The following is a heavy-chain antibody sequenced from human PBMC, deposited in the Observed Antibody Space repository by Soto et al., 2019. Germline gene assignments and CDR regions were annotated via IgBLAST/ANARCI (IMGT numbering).Heavy chain of an antibody. CDR2: IIPIFGTA. CDR1: GGTFSSYA. V-gene: IGHV1-69*13. D-gene: IGHD6-19*01. CDR3: ARGGFLAVAAPFDY. Sequence: SVKVSCKASGGTFSSYAISWVRQAPGQGLEWMGGIIPIFGTANYAQKFQGRVTITADESTSTAYMELSSLRSEDTAVYYCARGGFLAVAAPFDYWGQGTLVTVSS. J-gene: IGHJ4*02.